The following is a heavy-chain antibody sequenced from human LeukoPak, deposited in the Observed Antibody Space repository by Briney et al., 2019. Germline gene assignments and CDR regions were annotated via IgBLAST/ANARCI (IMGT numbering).Heavy chain of an antibody. V-gene: IGHV3-15*01. Sequence: GGSLRLSCTASGFTFGDYVLNWFRQAPGKGLEWVGRIKSKTDGGTTDYAAPVKGRFTISRDDSKNTLYLQMNSLKTEDTAVYYCITDIKLRGYWGQGTLVTVSS. D-gene: IGHD3-10*01. CDR3: ITDIKLRGY. CDR2: IKSKTDGGTT. J-gene: IGHJ4*02. CDR1: GFTFGDYV.